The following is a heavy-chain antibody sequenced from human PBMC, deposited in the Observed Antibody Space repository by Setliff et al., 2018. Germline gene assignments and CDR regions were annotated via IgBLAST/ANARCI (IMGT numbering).Heavy chain of an antibody. CDR3: ARRAFIETITGYCFDL. CDR1: GYNFPGYY. D-gene: IGHD1-20*01. J-gene: IGHJ4*02. V-gene: IGHV1-2*02. Sequence: GASVKVSCKASGYNFPGYYLHWVRQAPGQGLEWIGWISPHTGNTQYAQNFQGRVTMTRDTSITTAYMELSSLRSNDTALYYCARRAFIETITGYCFDLWGQGTQVTVSS. CDR2: ISPHTGNT.